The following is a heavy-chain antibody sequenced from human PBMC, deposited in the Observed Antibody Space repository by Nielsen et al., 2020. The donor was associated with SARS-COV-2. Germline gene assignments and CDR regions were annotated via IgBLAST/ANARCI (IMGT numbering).Heavy chain of an antibody. CDR1: GYTFTGHY. J-gene: IGHJ5*02. D-gene: IGHD6-13*01. CDR2: INPNSGDT. CDR3: ARTRAEAGTRWFDP. Sequence: ASVKVSCKASGYTFTGHYMHWVRQAPGQGPEWMGRINPNSGDTNYAQKFQGRVTLTRDTSIGTAYMELSGLTSDDTAIYYCARTRAEAGTRWFDPWGQGTLVTVSS. V-gene: IGHV1-2*06.